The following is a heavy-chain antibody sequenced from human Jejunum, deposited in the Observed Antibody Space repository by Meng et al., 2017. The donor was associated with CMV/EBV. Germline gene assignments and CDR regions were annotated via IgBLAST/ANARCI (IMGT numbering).Heavy chain of an antibody. Sequence: FTGYYIHWVRQAPAQGLEWMGWMHPNSGDTTYSHKFQGRATMTRDTSISTAYMELSGLTSDDTAIYYCARDHNMIVQPAAPYNWLDPWGQGTLVTVSS. CDR3: ARDHNMIVQPAAPYNWLDP. D-gene: IGHD2-2*01. V-gene: IGHV1-2*02. CDR2: MHPNSGDT. CDR1: FTGYY. J-gene: IGHJ5*02.